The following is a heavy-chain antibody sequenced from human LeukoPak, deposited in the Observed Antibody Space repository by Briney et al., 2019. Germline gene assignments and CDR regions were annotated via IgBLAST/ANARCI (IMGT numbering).Heavy chain of an antibody. J-gene: IGHJ4*02. CDR1: GYTFTSYG. Sequence: ASVKVSCKTSGYTFTSYGISWVRQAPGQGLEWMGWINPYTDKTYYAQNLQGRVTLTTDTSTDTAYMGLRSLRAEDTAVYYCAKAVVPVISQHYFDYWGQGTLVTVSS. D-gene: IGHD3-22*01. V-gene: IGHV1-18*01. CDR2: INPYTDKT. CDR3: AKAVVPVISQHYFDY.